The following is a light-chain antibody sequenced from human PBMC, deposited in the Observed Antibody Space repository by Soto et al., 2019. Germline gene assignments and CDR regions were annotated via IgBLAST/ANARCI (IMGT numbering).Light chain of an antibody. Sequence: DIQMTQSPPSLSESVGDRVTVTCRASQSISNNLSWYQQKPGKAPRLLIYAASSLQSGVPSRFSGSGSGTDFTLTISSLQPEDFATYFCLQTYSTWTFGQGTKVDIK. CDR3: LQTYSTWT. V-gene: IGKV1-39*01. J-gene: IGKJ1*01. CDR2: AAS. CDR1: QSISNN.